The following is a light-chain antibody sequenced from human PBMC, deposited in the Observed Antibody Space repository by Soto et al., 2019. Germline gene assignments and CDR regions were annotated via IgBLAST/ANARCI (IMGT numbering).Light chain of an antibody. V-gene: IGKV1-27*01. CDR1: QGIIDY. CDR3: QKYDTAPQT. CDR2: AAS. Sequence: DIPMTQSPSSLSASVGDTVTITCRASQGIIDYLAWYQQRPGKVPKLLIYAASTLHTGVPSRFSGSGAGTDFTLTISSLQPEDVATYYCQKYDTAPQTFGQGTRVEI. J-gene: IGKJ1*01.